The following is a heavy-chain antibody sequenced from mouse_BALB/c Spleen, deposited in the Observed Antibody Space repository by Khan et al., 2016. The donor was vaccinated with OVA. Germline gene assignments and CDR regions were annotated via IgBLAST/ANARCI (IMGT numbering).Heavy chain of an antibody. CDR1: GYTFRSSW. J-gene: IGHJ3*01. D-gene: IGHD2-1*01. Sequence: QVQLQQSGAELMKPGASVKISCKATGYTFRSSWIEWVKQRPGHGLEWIGEILPGTGSTNYNEKFKGKATFTADTSSNTAYLQLSSLTSEDSAVSDYARWGPYGNVGPYWGQGTLVTVSA. CDR3: ARWGPYGNVGPY. V-gene: IGHV1-9*01. CDR2: ILPGTGST.